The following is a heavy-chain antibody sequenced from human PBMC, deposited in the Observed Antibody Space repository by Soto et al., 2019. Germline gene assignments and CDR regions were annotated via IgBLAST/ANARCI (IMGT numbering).Heavy chain of an antibody. CDR1: GYIFTSYY. V-gene: IGHV1-46*03. Sequence: QVQLVQSGAEVKKPGASVKVSCKASGYIFTSYYIHRVRQAPGQGREWMGWINPFDGSRMFAQSFQGRVTMTRDTSTSTVYMEVSSLRSEDTAVYYCSRVDPGETSPFDHWGQGTLVTVSS. D-gene: IGHD3-10*01. CDR2: INPFDGSR. CDR3: SRVDPGETSPFDH. J-gene: IGHJ4*02.